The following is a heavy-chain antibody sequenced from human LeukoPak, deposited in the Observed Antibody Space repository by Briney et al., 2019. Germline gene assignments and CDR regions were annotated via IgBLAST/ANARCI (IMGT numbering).Heavy chain of an antibody. CDR1: GDSVSSNSAA. CDR2: TYYRSKWYN. D-gene: IGHD5-12*01. Sequence: SQTLSLTCAISGDSVSSNSAAWNWIRQSPSIGLEWLGRTYYRSKWYNDYAVSVKSRITINPDTSKNQFSLQLNSVTPEDAAVYYCARDKGGYENWFDPWGQGTLVTVSS. CDR3: ARDKGGYENWFDP. J-gene: IGHJ5*02. V-gene: IGHV6-1*01.